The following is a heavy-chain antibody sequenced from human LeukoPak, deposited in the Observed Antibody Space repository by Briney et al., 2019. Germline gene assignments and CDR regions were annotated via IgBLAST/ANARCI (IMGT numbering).Heavy chain of an antibody. V-gene: IGHV3-21*01. CDR1: GFTFSSYS. Sequence: GGSLRLSCAASGFTFSSYSMNWVRQAPGKGLEWVSSLSSSSSYIYYADSVKGRFTISRDNAKNSLYLQMNSLRAEDTAVYYCARVGEYYDFWSGYFTREGYYYGMDVWGQGTTVTVSS. J-gene: IGHJ6*02. D-gene: IGHD3-3*01. CDR2: LSSSSSYI. CDR3: ARVGEYYDFWSGYFTREGYYYGMDV.